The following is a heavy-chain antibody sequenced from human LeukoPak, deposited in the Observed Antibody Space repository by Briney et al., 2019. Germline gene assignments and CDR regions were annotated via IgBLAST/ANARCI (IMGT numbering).Heavy chain of an antibody. V-gene: IGHV3-43D*03. CDR3: AKDKFGSSSWTYDY. J-gene: IGHJ4*02. Sequence: GGSLRLSCAASGFTFDDYAMHWVRQAPGKGLEWVSLISWDGGSTYYADSVKGRFTISRDNSKNSLYLQMNSLRAEDTALYYCAKDKFGSSSWTYDYWGQGTLVTVSS. CDR2: ISWDGGST. D-gene: IGHD6-13*01. CDR1: GFTFDDYA.